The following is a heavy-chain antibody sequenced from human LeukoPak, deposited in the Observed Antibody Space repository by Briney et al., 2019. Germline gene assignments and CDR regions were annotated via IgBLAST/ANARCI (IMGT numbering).Heavy chain of an antibody. V-gene: IGHV3-7*01. D-gene: IGHD1-7*01. CDR1: GFTLSYYW. J-gene: IGHJ4*02. CDR2: IWEDGSQK. Sequence: GGSLRLSCTTSGFTLSYYWMNWVRQAPGKGLEWVANIWEDGSQKYYVDSVKGRFTISRDNAKNSLYLQMNSLRAEDTAVYYCARGTSTSKIDYWGQGTLVTVSS. CDR3: ARGTSTSKIDY.